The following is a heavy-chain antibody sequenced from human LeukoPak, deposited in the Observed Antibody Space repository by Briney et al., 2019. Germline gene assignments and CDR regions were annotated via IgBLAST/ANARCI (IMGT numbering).Heavy chain of an antibody. CDR1: GGSFSSYY. V-gene: IGHV4-59*01. CDR2: INYSGST. Sequence: PSETLSLTCTVSGGSFSSYYWSWIRQTPGKGLQWIGYINYSGSTKYNPSLKSRVSISVDTSKNQFSLRLTSVTAADTAVYYCARCWDYWGQGTLVTVSS. J-gene: IGHJ4*02. CDR3: ARCWDY.